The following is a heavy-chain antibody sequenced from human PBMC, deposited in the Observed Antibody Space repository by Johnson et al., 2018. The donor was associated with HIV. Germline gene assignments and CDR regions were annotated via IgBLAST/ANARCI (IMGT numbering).Heavy chain of an antibody. CDR1: GFTFSSYA. CDR3: ARGGARSSGYYSAFDI. D-gene: IGHD3-22*01. CDR2: ISYDGSNK. Sequence: QVQLVESGGGVVQPGRSLRLSCAASGFTFSSYAMHWVRQAPGKGLEWVAVISYDGSNKYYADSVKGRFTISRDNSKNTLYLQMNSLKAEDTAVYYCARGGARSSGYYSAFDIWGQGTMVTVSS. V-gene: IGHV3-30-3*01. J-gene: IGHJ3*02.